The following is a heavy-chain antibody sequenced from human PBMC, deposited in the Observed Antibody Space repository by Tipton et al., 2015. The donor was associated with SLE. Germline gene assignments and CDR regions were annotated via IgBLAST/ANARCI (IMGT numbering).Heavy chain of an antibody. CDR2: INHSGST. CDR3: ATNSGYNWFDP. J-gene: IGHJ5*02. V-gene: IGHV4-34*01. CDR1: GGSFSGYY. Sequence: GLVKPSEALSLTCAVYGGSFSGYYWSWIRQPPGKGLEWIGEINHSGSTNYNPSLKSRVTISVDTSKNQFSLKLSSVTAADTAVYYCATNSGYNWFDPWGQGTLVTVSS. D-gene: IGHD5-12*01.